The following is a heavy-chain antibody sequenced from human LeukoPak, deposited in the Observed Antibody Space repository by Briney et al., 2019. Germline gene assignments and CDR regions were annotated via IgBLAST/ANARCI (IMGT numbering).Heavy chain of an antibody. V-gene: IGHV3-30*04. D-gene: IGHD1-26*01. J-gene: IGHJ4*02. CDR3: ARDKIVGATNFDY. CDR2: ISYDGSNK. CDR1: GFTFSSYA. Sequence: GGSLRLSCAASGFTFSSYAMHWVRQAPGKGLEWVAVISYDGSNKYYADSVKGRFTISRDNSKNTLYLQMNSLRAEDTAVYYCARDKIVGATNFDYWGQGTLVTVSS.